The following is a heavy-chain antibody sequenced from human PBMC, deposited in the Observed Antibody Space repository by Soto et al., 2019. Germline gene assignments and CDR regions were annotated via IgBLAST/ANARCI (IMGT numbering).Heavy chain of an antibody. CDR3: ARGRHLPYQAGDXY. V-gene: IGHV1-18*01. CDR1: GYTFTSYG. Sequence: GASVKVSCKASGYTFTSYGISWVRQAPGQGLEWMGWISAYNGNTNYAQKLQGRVTMTTDTSTSTAYMELRSLRSDDTAVYYCARGRHLPYQAGDXYWGQGTLVTVSS. CDR2: ISAYNGNT. J-gene: IGHJ4*02.